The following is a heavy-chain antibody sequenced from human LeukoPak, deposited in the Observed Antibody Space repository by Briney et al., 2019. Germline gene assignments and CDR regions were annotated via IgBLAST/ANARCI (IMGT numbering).Heavy chain of an antibody. CDR3: ARHRRYFDRLMEGYFDY. CDR2: IYPGDSDT. D-gene: IGHD3-9*01. Sequence: GESLKISCKGSGYSFTSYWIGWVRQMPGKGLEWMGIIYPGDSDTRYGPSFQGQVTISADKSISTAYLQWSSLKASDTAMYYCARHRRYFDRLMEGYFDYWGQGTLVTVSS. V-gene: IGHV5-51*01. CDR1: GYSFTSYW. J-gene: IGHJ4*02.